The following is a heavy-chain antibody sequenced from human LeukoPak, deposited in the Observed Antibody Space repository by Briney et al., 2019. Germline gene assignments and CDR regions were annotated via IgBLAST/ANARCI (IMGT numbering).Heavy chain of an antibody. CDR3: ARVTGYTIEDYFDY. CDR1: GGPISSYY. Sequence: SETLSLTCTVSGGPISSYYWSWIRQPPGKGLEWIGYIYYSGSTKYNPSLKSRVTISVKTSKNQFSLKLRSVTAADTAVYYCARVTGYTIEDYFDYWGQGTLVTVSS. CDR2: IYYSGST. J-gene: IGHJ4*02. V-gene: IGHV4-59*01. D-gene: IGHD3-9*01.